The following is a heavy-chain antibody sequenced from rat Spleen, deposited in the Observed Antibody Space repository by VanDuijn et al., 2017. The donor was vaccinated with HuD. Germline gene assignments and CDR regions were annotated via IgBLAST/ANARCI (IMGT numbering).Heavy chain of an antibody. V-gene: IGHV5-20*01. CDR3: TCTTEGIVSGGYFDY. CDR1: GFTFSNYD. D-gene: IGHD1-11*01. Sequence: EVQLVESGGGLVQPGRSMKLSCAASGFTFSNYDMAWVRQAPTKGLEWVASISYYGSSTYYRDSVKGRFTISSDNSKSTLYLQMESLRSEDTATYYWTCTTEGIVSGGYFDYWGQGVMVTVSS. J-gene: IGHJ2*01. CDR2: ISYYGSST.